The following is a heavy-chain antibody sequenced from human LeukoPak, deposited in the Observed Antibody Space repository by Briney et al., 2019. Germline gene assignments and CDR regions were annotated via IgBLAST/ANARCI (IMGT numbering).Heavy chain of an antibody. CDR2: ISYDGSNK. D-gene: IGHD5-12*01. Sequence: GRSLRLSCAASGFTFSSYAMHWVRQAPGKGLEWVAVISYDGSNKYYADSVKGRFTISKDNARNSLYLQMNNLRGEDTAIYYCARDAGNSGYGCDLWGQGTLVTVSS. CDR1: GFTFSSYA. CDR3: ARDAGNSGYGCDL. V-gene: IGHV3-30-3*01. J-gene: IGHJ5*02.